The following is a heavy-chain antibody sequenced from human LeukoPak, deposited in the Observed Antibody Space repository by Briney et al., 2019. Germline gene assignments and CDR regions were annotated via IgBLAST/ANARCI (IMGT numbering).Heavy chain of an antibody. Sequence: PGGSLRLSCAASGFTFSSYWMSWVRQAPGKGLEWVANIKQDGSEKYYVDSVKGRFTISRDNAKNSLYLQMNSLRAEDTAVYYCARDPLPYYDILTGYNEAGFDYWGQGTLVTVSS. CDR3: ARDPLPYYDILTGYNEAGFDY. J-gene: IGHJ4*02. V-gene: IGHV3-7*01. D-gene: IGHD3-9*01. CDR1: GFTFSSYW. CDR2: IKQDGSEK.